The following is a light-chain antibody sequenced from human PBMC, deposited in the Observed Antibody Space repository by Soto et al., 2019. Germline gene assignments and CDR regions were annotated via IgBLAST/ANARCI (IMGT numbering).Light chain of an antibody. J-gene: IGKJ1*01. Sequence: EIVLTQSPGTLSLSPGERATLSCRASQSVSSNYLAWYQQKPGQAPRLLIYGASSRATGIPDRFSCSGSGTDFTLTISRLEPEYFAVYYCQQYISSPRTFGQGTKVEIK. CDR3: QQYISSPRT. V-gene: IGKV3-20*01. CDR2: GAS. CDR1: QSVSSNY.